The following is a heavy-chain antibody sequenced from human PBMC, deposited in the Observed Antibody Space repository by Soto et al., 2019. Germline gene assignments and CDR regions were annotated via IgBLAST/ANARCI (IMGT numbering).Heavy chain of an antibody. CDR3: AREGRHFDY. Sequence: SVKVSCKASGGTFSSYAISWVRQAPGQGLEWMGGINPIFGTPHYAQKYQGRVTITADTFTNTAYMELTRLTSDDTAVYFCAREGRHFDYWGQGTLVTVSS. J-gene: IGHJ4*02. CDR2: INPIFGTP. CDR1: GGTFSSYA. V-gene: IGHV1-69*06.